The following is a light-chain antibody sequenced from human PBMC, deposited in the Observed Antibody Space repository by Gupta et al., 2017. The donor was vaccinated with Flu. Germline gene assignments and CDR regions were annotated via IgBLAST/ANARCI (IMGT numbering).Light chain of an antibody. J-gene: IGKJ2*01. V-gene: IGKV3-11*01. CDR2: DAT. Sequence: LAWYKQKPGQPPRLLMFDATRRAAGIPGRFSGSGCGTYFPLTISTQEPEDFAVYYCQRHSWLPMYAFGQGTKLE. CDR3: QRHSWLPMYA.